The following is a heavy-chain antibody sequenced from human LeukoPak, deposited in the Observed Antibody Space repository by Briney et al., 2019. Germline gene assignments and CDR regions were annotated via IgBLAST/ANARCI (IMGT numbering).Heavy chain of an antibody. Sequence: SETLSLTCTVSGGSISSSSYYWGWIRQPPGKGLEWIGSIYYSGSTYYNPSLKSRVTISVDTSKNRFSLKLSSVTAADTAVYYCARDLYVKGYYFDYWGQGTLVTASS. CDR2: IYYSGST. J-gene: IGHJ4*02. D-gene: IGHD2-8*01. CDR3: ARDLYVKGYYFDY. CDR1: GGSISSSSYY. V-gene: IGHV4-39*07.